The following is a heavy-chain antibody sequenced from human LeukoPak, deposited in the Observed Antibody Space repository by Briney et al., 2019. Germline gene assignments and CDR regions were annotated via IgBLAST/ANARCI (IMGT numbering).Heavy chain of an antibody. V-gene: IGHV5-51*01. CDR2: IYPGDSDT. D-gene: IGHD3-22*01. J-gene: IGHJ4*02. CDR3: ARRLGWDYDSSGYKFDY. Sequence: GESLKISCKGSGYSFTGYWIGWVRQMPGKGLEWMGIIYPGDSDTRYSPSFQGQVTITAGKSISTAYLQWSSLKASDTAMYYCARRLGWDYDSSGYKFDYWGQGTLVTVSS. CDR1: GYSFTGYW.